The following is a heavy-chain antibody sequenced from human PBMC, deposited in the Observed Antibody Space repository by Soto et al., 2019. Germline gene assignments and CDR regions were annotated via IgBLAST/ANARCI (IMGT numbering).Heavy chain of an antibody. D-gene: IGHD3-9*01. J-gene: IGHJ5*02. CDR1: TGYA. V-gene: IGHV3-23*01. CDR2: ISPTGNT. Sequence: GGSLRLSCTALTGYAMSWVRRGPGKGLEWISTISPTGNTHYADSVEGRFTISRDDSKNTFYLQMNNLRADDTGVYYCATDPSTGHADLWGQGTLVTVSS. CDR3: ATDPSTGHADL.